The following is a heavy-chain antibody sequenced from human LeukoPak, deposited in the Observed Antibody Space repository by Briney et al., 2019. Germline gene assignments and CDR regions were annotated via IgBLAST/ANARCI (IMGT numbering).Heavy chain of an antibody. V-gene: IGHV3-48*03. D-gene: IGHD3-22*01. CDR1: GFTFTNYE. Sequence: PGGPLSLSCAASGFTFTNYEMIWLPKAPGKALEGISYISGSGSTIYYADSVKGRFTISRDNAKTSLYLQMNSLRAEDTAVYYCARGGYSDSSGADMTWGQGILVTVSS. CDR3: ARGGYSDSSGADMT. CDR2: ISGSGSTI. J-gene: IGHJ5*02.